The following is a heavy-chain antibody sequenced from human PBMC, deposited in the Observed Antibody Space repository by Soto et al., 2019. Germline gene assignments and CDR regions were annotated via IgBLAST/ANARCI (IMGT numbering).Heavy chain of an antibody. V-gene: IGHV3-30*04. CDR2: ISYDGSYN. D-gene: IGHD5-12*01. J-gene: IGHJ4*01. Sequence: RLSCAASGFTFRNFAMHRVRKATGKGLEWVAVISYDGSYNYHADSVKGRFTISRDNSKNTVYLQMNSLRDEDTAVYYCAKDLLYSGFDFADYWGHGTLVTVSS. CDR3: AKDLLYSGFDFADY. CDR1: GFTFRNFA.